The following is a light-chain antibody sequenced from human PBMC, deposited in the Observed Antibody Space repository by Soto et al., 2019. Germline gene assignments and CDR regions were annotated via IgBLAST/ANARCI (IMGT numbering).Light chain of an antibody. CDR3: MQSLQTPRT. V-gene: IGKV2-28*01. CDR1: QSPLHTDGYNY. J-gene: IGKJ1*01. CDR2: LGS. Sequence: DIVMTQSPLSLAVTPGEPDSISCRSSQSPLHTDGYNYLDWYLQKPGQSPQLLIYLGSNRASGVPDRFSGSGSGTDFTLKISRVEAEDVGVYYCMQSLQTPRTFGQGTKVEIK.